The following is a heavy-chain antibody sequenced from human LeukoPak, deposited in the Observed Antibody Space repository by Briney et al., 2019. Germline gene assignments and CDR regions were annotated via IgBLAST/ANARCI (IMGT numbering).Heavy chain of an antibody. D-gene: IGHD6-19*01. CDR1: GFTFSSYA. CDR3: ATTQPADSSGWYGPNYYFDY. J-gene: IGHJ4*02. V-gene: IGHV3-23*01. CDR2: ISGSGGSI. Sequence: PGGSLRLSCAASGFTFSSYAMSWVRQAPGKGLEWVSAISGSGGSIYYADSVKGRFTISRDNSKNTLYLQMNSLRAEDTAVYYCATTQPADSSGWYGPNYYFDYWGQGTLVTVSS.